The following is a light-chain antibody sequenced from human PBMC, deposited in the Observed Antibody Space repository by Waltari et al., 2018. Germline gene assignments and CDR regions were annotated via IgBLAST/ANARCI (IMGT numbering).Light chain of an antibody. J-gene: IGLJ3*02. CDR2: VNSDGSH. V-gene: IGLV4-69*01. Sequence: QLVLTQSPSASASLGASVKLTCTLSSGHSSNVIAWLQQRPEKGPRYLMKVNSDGSHTKGDESPDRFSGSGSGAERYLTISRLQSEDEADYYCQTGGHGTWVFGGGTKLTVL. CDR1: SGHSSNV. CDR3: QTGGHGTWV.